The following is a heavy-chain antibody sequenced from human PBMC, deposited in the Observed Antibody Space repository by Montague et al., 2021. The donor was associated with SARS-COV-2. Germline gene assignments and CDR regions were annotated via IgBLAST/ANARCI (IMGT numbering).Heavy chain of an antibody. J-gene: IGHJ4*02. CDR2: ISYDGSNK. V-gene: IGHV3-30*09. CDR3: ARDRLKWGMITFGGNDY. CDR1: FFPFLSSA. Sequence: SVRLSCSSSFFPFLSSAISWVRQSPGKGLEWVALISYDGSNKYYADSVKGRFAISRDNSKNTLYLQMNSLRAEDTAVYFCARDRLKWGMITFGGNDYWGQGTLVTVSS. D-gene: IGHD3-16*01.